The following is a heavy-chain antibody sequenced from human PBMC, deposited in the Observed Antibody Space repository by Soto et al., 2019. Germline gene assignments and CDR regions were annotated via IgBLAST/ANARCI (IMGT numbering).Heavy chain of an antibody. V-gene: IGHV1-18*01. D-gene: IGHD3-16*02. J-gene: IGHJ6*03. CDR2: ISAYNGNT. Sequence: ASVKVSCKASRYTFTSYGISWVRQAPGQGLEWMGWISAYNGNTNYAQKLQGRVTMTTDTSTSTAYMELRSLRSDDTAVYYCARLHLGELSLVGYYYYMDVWGKGTTVTVSS. CDR3: ARLHLGELSLVGYYYYMDV. CDR1: RYTFTSYG.